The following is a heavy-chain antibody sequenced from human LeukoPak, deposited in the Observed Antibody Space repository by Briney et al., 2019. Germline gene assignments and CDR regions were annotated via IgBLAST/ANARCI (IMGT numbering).Heavy chain of an antibody. V-gene: IGHV1-69*13. Sequence: SVKVSCKASGGTFSSYAISWVRQAPGQGLEWMGGIIPIFGTANYAQKFQGRVTITADESTSTAYMEMSSLISEDTAVYYCATNIVVVPAASYYYYMDVWGKGTTVTISS. D-gene: IGHD2-2*01. CDR1: GGTFSSYA. CDR3: ATNIVVVPAASYYYYMDV. J-gene: IGHJ6*03. CDR2: IIPIFGTA.